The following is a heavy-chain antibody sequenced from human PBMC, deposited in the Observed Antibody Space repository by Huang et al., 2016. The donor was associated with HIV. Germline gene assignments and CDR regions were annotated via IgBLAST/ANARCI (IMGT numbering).Heavy chain of an antibody. CDR3: ARDTTTVAGLDF. Sequence: GFTFRDYPMHWVRQAPGKGLEWVAVISFDGRNKFYADFVRGRFTISRDNSKNILYLQLNSLTPADTSIYYCARDTTTVAGLDFWGQGALVTVSS. D-gene: IGHD6-19*01. J-gene: IGHJ4*02. CDR2: ISFDGRNK. CDR1: GFTFRDYP. V-gene: IGHV3-30*14.